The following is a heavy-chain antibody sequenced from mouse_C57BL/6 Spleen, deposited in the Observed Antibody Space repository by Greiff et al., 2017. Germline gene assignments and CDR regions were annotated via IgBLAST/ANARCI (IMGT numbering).Heavy chain of an antibody. Sequence: QVHVKQSGPGLVQPSQSLSITCTVSGFSLTSYGVHWVRQSPGKGLEWLGVIWRGGSTDYNAAFMSRLSITKDNSKSQVFFKMNSLQADDTAIYYCAKGLLGGYAMDYWGQGTSVTVSS. CDR1: GFSLTSYG. D-gene: IGHD2-1*01. CDR3: AKGLLGGYAMDY. V-gene: IGHV2-5*01. CDR2: IWRGGST. J-gene: IGHJ4*01.